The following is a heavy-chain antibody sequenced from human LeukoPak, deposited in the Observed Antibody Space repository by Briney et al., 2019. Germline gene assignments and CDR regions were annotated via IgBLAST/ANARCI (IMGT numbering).Heavy chain of an antibody. D-gene: IGHD2-15*01. CDR1: GGSISSGGYH. V-gene: IGHV4-31*03. Sequence: SQTLSLTCTVSGGSISSGGYHWSWISQLPGKGLEWMGYIHYIGYTFLIPSLKSRVTMSLGTSENQFSLKLSSVTAADTAVYYCARYCSGDTCRYFDYWGQGTLVTVSS. CDR2: IHYIGYT. CDR3: ARYCSGDTCRYFDY. J-gene: IGHJ4*02.